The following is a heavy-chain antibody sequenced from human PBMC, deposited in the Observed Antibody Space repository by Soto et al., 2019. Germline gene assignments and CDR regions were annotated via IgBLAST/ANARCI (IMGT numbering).Heavy chain of an antibody. CDR1: GYTFTGYY. J-gene: IGHJ5*02. D-gene: IGHD3-3*01. CDR3: ARGNYDFWSGYRYNWFDP. V-gene: IGHV1-2*04. CDR2: INPNSGGT. Sequence: QVQLVQSGAEVKKPGASEKVSCKASGYTFTGYYMHWVRQAPGQGLEWMGWINPNSGGTNYAQKFQGWVTMTRDTSISTAYMELSRLRSDDTAVYYCARGNYDFWSGYRYNWFDPWGQGTLVTVSS.